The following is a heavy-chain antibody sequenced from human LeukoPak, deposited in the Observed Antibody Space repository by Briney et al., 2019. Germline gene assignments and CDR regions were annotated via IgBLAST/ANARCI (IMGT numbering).Heavy chain of an antibody. CDR2: INSDGSST. V-gene: IGHV3-74*01. J-gene: IGHJ4*02. Sequence: GGSLRLSCAASGFTFSSYWMHWVRQAPGKGLVWVSRINSDGSSTNYADSVTGRFTISRDNAKNTLYLQMNSLRAEDTAVYYCARGRGSDQGDYWGQGTLVTVSS. CDR3: ARGRGSDQGDY. D-gene: IGHD5-12*01. CDR1: GFTFSSYW.